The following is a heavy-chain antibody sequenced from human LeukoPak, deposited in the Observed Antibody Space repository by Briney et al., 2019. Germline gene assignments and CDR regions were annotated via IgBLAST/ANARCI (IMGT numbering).Heavy chain of an antibody. Sequence: KPSETLSLTCAVYGGSFSGYYWSWIRQPPGKGLEWIGEINHSGSTNYNPSLKSRVTISVDTSKNQFSLKLSSVTAADTAVYYCAREVYYDSSGLDYWGQGTLVTVSS. CDR1: GGSFSGYY. CDR2: INHSGST. V-gene: IGHV4-34*01. J-gene: IGHJ4*02. CDR3: AREVYYDSSGLDY. D-gene: IGHD3-22*01.